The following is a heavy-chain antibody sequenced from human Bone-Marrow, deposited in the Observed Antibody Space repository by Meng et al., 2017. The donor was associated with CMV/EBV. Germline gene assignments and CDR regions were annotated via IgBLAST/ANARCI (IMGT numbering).Heavy chain of an antibody. CDR3: ARSPEQQPGQDF. Sequence: GESLKISCAASGFTFSSYWMHWVRQAPGRGLVWLARVDTFGNIRHYADSVKGRFTISRDNAKNTVYLQMNSLRAEDTAVYYCARSPEQQPGQDFWGPGTLVTVSS. V-gene: IGHV3-74*01. CDR1: GFTFSSYW. J-gene: IGHJ1*01. CDR2: VDTFGNIR. D-gene: IGHD6-13*01.